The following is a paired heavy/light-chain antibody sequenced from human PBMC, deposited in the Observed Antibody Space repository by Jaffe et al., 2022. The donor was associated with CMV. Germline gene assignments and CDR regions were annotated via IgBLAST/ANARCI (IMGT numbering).Heavy chain of an antibody. CDR1: GGSISSSSYY. V-gene: IGHV4-39*01. D-gene: IGHD2-2*01. CDR2: IYYSGST. Sequence: QLQLQESGPGLVKPSETLSLTCTVSGGSISSSSYYWGWIRQPPGKGLEWIGSIYYSGSTYYNPSLKSRVTISVDTSKNQFSLKLSSVTAADTAVYYCTIVVVPAAPYWGDWFDPWGQGTLVTVSS. CDR3: TIVVVPAAPYWGDWFDP. J-gene: IGHJ5*02.
Light chain of an antibody. CDR1: SSNIGAGYD. V-gene: IGLV1-40*01. J-gene: IGLJ2*01. CDR2: GNS. CDR3: QSYDSSLSGSCV. Sequence: QSVLTQPPSVSGAPGQRVTISCTGSSSNIGAGYDVHWYQQLPGTAPKLLIYGNSNRPSGVPDRFSGSKSGTSASLAITGLQAEDEADYYCQSYDSSLSGSCVFGGGTKLTVL.